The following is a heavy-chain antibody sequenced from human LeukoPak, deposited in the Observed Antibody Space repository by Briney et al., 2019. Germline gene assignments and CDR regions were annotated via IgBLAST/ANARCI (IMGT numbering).Heavy chain of an antibody. V-gene: IGHV4-59*01. CDR3: ARAGDTAMVRDYYYYYMDV. CDR1: GGSISSYY. Sequence: SETPSLTCTVSGGSISSYYWSWIRQPPGKGLEWIGYIYYSGSTNYNPSLKSRVTISVDTSRNQFSLKLSSVTAADTAVYYCARAGDTAMVRDYYYYYMDVWGKGTTVTVSS. D-gene: IGHD5-18*01. J-gene: IGHJ6*03. CDR2: IYYSGST.